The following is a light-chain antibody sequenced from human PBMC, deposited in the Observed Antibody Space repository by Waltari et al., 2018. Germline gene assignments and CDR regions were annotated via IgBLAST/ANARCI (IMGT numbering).Light chain of an antibody. CDR3: QQYYATPLT. V-gene: IGKV4-1*01. CDR1: QSVFSSSTNKNY. CDR2: WAS. J-gene: IGKJ4*01. Sequence: DIVMTQSPDSLAVSLGERATIRCKSSQSVFSSSTNKNYLAWYQRRPGQPPHLLIYWASTRESGVPDRFSGSGSGTDFTLTISSLQAEDVAVYYCQQYYATPLTFGGGTKVEIK.